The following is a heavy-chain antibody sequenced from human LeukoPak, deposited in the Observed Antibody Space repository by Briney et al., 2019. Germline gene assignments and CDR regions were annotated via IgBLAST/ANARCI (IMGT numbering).Heavy chain of an antibody. V-gene: IGHV3-23*01. CDR2: LSVIGGTP. J-gene: IGHJ4*02. CDR1: GFIFSNYA. Sequence: GGSLRHSCAASGFIFSNYAMSWVRQAPGKGLEWVSTLSVIGGTPYYADSMRGRFTISRDNSKNTLYLQMNSLRAEDTAIYYCAKVYYDILTGYSRHFDYWGQGILVTVSS. CDR3: AKVYYDILTGYSRHFDY. D-gene: IGHD3-9*01.